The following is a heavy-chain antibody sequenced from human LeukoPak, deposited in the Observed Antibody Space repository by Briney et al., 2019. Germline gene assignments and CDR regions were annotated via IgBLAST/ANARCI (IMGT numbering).Heavy chain of an antibody. CDR3: ARGETPGDFDP. CDR1: GGSFSGYY. Sequence: SETLSLTCAVYGGSFSGYYWSWIRQPPGKGLEWIGEINHSGSTYYNPSLKSRVTISVDTSKNQFSLKLSSVTAADTAVYYCARGETPGDFDPWGQGTLVTVSS. J-gene: IGHJ5*02. CDR2: INHSGST. V-gene: IGHV4-34*01. D-gene: IGHD7-27*01.